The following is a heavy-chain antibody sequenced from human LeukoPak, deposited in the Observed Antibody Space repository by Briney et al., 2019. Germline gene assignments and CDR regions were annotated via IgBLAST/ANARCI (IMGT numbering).Heavy chain of an antibody. J-gene: IGHJ4*02. CDR1: GGSISDYC. D-gene: IGHD2-15*01. Sequence: SSETLSLTCTVSGGSISDYCWNWIRQPPGKGLEWIGYIYYSGSTNYNPSLKSRVTISVDTSKNQFSLKLSSVTAADTAVYYCARGQRSCSGGSCYGPYFDYWGQGTLVTVSS. CDR3: ARGQRSCSGGSCYGPYFDY. V-gene: IGHV4-59*12. CDR2: IYYSGST.